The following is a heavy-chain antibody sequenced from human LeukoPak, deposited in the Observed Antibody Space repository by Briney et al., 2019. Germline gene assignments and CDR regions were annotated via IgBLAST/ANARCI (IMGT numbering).Heavy chain of an antibody. J-gene: IGHJ5*02. Sequence: ASVKVSCKASGYTFTGYYMHWVPQAPGQGLEWMGWINPNSGGTNYAQKFQGRVTMTRDTSISTAYMELSRLRSDDTAVYYCASDPPGYNWFDPWGQGTLVTVSS. CDR1: GYTFTGYY. V-gene: IGHV1-2*02. CDR2: INPNSGGT. CDR3: ASDPPGYNWFDP.